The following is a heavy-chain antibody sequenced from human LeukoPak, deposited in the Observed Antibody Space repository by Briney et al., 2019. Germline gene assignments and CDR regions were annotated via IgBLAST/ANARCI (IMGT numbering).Heavy chain of an antibody. Sequence: GGSLRLSCAASGFTFSGYWMSWVRQAPGKGLAWVANIKPDGSGKYYVDSVKGRFTVSRDNAKNSLDLQMNSLRAEDTALYYCAKDGTSGSYYFDYWGQGTLVTVSS. D-gene: IGHD1-26*01. CDR2: IKPDGSGK. CDR1: GFTFSGYW. V-gene: IGHV3-7*03. CDR3: AKDGTSGSYYFDY. J-gene: IGHJ4*02.